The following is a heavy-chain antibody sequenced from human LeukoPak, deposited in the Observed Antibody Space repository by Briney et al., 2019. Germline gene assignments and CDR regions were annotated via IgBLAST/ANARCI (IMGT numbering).Heavy chain of an antibody. CDR3: ARGHRISGYYSY. J-gene: IGHJ4*02. D-gene: IGHD3-22*01. V-gene: IGHV4-39*07. CDR1: GGSIRTNTNYWGWNSSNY. CDR2: IHYSGTT. Sequence: SETLSLTCTVSGGSIRTNTNYWGWNSSNYWGWIRQPPGKGLEWIGSIHYSGTTYYNPSLKSRVTISVDTSKNQFSLKLSSVTAADTAVYYCARGHRISGYYSYWGQGTLVTVSS.